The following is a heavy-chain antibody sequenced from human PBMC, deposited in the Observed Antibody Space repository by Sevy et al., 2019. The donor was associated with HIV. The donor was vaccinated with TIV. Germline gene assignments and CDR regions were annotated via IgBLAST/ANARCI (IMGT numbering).Heavy chain of an antibody. V-gene: IGHV1-8*01. CDR2: MNPNSGNT. CDR1: GYTFSSYD. J-gene: IGHJ5*02. CDR3: ARLIFLAPVGGVRFDP. D-gene: IGHD3-16*01. Sequence: ASVKVSCKASGYTFSSYDINWLRQATGQGIEWMGWMNPNSGNTGYAQKFQGRVTITRNTSTSTAYMELSSLRPEDTAIYYCARLIFLAPVGGVRFDPWGQGTLVTVSS.